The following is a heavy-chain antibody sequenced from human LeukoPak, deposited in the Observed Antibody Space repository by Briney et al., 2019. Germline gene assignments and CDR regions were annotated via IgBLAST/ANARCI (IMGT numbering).Heavy chain of an antibody. CDR1: GGSISSYY. D-gene: IGHD3-10*01. Sequence: SETLSLTCTVSGGSISSYYWSWIRQPPGKGLEWIGYIYYSGSTNYNPSLKSRVTISVDTSKNQFSLKLSSVTAADTAVYYCARPEITMVRVWGQGTLVTVSS. CDR2: IYYSGST. J-gene: IGHJ4*02. V-gene: IGHV4-59*08. CDR3: ARPEITMVRV.